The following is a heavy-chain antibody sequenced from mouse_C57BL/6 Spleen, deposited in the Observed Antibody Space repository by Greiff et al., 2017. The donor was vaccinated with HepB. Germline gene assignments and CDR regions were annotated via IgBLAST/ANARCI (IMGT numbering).Heavy chain of an antibody. V-gene: IGHV1-72*01. Sequence: QVQLQQPGAELVKPGASVKLSCKASGYTFTSYWMHWVKQRPGRGLEWIGRIDPNSGGTKYNEKFKSKATLTVDKPSSPAYMQLSSLTSEDSAVYDCARRITTVVATGGDYFDYWGQGTTLTVSS. CDR3: ARRITTVVATGGDYFDY. CDR1: GYTFTSYW. J-gene: IGHJ2*01. CDR2: IDPNSGGT. D-gene: IGHD1-1*01.